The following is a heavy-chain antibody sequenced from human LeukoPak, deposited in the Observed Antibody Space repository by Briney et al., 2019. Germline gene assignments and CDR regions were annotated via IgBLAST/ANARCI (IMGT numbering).Heavy chain of an antibody. Sequence: PGGSLRLSCAAPGFTFSSYWMSWVRQAPGKGPEWVANIKQDGSEKYYVDSVKGRFTISRDNAKNSLYLQMNSLRAEDTAVYYCARDLRVFDYWGQGTLVTVSS. CDR3: ARDLRVFDY. V-gene: IGHV3-7*01. CDR2: IKQDGSEK. CDR1: GFTFSSYW. D-gene: IGHD5-24*01. J-gene: IGHJ4*02.